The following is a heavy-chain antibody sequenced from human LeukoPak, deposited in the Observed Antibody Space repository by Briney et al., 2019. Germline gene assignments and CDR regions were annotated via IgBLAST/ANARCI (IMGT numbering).Heavy chain of an antibody. Sequence: GGSLRLSCAASGFTFSSYAMSWVRQAPGKGLEWVSAISGSGGSTYYADSVKGRFTISRDNSKNTLYLQMNSLRAEDTAVYYCARTRLMWFAFDIWGQGTMVTVSS. CDR2: ISGSGGST. CDR1: GFTFSSYA. D-gene: IGHD2-21*01. CDR3: ARTRLMWFAFDI. J-gene: IGHJ3*02. V-gene: IGHV3-23*01.